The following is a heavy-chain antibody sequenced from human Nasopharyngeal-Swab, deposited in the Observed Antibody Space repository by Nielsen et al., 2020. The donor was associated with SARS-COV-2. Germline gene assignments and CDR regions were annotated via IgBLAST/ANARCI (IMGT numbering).Heavy chain of an antibody. CDR1: GFTFTTYT. CDR2: ISYVRSNE. J-gene: IGHJ4*02. D-gene: IGHD5-12*01. Sequence: GESPKISCAASGFTFTTYTMHWVRRAPGKGLEWVALISYVRSNEYYADSVKGRFTISRDNSKNTLYLQMNSLRAEDTAVYYCARGYSGYDQWGIDYWGQGTLVTVSS. CDR3: ARGYSGYDQWGIDY. V-gene: IGHV3-30*04.